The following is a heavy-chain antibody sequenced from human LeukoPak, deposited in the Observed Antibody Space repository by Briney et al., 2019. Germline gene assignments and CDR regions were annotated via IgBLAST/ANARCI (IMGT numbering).Heavy chain of an antibody. CDR3: ARGSDILTGYYKAYQYYGMDV. J-gene: IGHJ6*02. V-gene: IGHV4-34*01. D-gene: IGHD3-9*01. Sequence: PSETLSLTCTVSGGSIISNYWSWIRQPPGKGLEWIGEINHSGSTNYNPSLKSRVTISVDTSKNQFSLKLSSVTAADTAVYYCARGSDILTGYYKAYQYYGMDVWGQGTTVTVAS. CDR1: GGSIISNY. CDR2: INHSGST.